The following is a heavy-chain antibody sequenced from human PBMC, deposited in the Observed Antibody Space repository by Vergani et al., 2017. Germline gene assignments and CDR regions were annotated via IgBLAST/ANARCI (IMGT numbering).Heavy chain of an antibody. Sequence: QVQLQESGPGLVKPPGTLSLTCAVSGDSISSNNCWTWLRQPPGQGLECLGYISYSGSRSTNYNPSLKSRVTISMDTSQNQFSLELYSVTAADTAVYYCARYPGCSGGSCYSADYWGQGILVTVSS. D-gene: IGHD2-15*01. V-gene: IGHV4-4*03. J-gene: IGHJ4*02. CDR3: ARYPGCSGGSCYSADY. CDR2: ISYSGSRST. CDR1: GDSISSNNC.